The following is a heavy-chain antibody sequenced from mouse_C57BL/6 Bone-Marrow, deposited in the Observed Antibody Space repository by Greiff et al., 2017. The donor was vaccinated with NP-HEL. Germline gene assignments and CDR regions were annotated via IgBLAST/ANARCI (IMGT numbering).Heavy chain of an antibody. CDR1: GYTFTDYN. V-gene: IGHV1-22*01. J-gene: IGHJ1*03. CDR2: IYSNNGGT. Sequence: EVQLQQSGPELVKPGASVKMFCKASGYTFTDYNMHWVKQSHGKSLEWIGYIYSNNGGTSFNQKFKGKATLTVNQSSSTAYMELRGLTADDSAVYYCARGRVWYFDVWGTGTTVTVSS. CDR3: ARGRVWYFDV.